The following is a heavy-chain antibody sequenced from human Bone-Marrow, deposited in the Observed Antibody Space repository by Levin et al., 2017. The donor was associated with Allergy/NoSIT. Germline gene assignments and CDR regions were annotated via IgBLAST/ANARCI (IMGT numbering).Heavy chain of an antibody. CDR1: GLIFRNYS. Sequence: GGSLRLSCADSGLIFRNYSMSWVRQAPGKGLEWVSYISSTSNYVYYADSVKGRFTISRDNAKTSVDLQMDSLRVEDTALYYCARTYSVLSSTVFDFRGQGGVVSVSS. CDR2: ISSTSNYV. J-gene: IGHJ4*02. D-gene: IGHD5/OR15-5a*01. CDR3: ARTYSVLSSTVFDF. V-gene: IGHV3-21*01.